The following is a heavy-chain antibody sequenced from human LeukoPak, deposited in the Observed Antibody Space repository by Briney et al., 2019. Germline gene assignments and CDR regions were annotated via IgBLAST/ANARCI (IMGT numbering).Heavy chain of an antibody. CDR2: IYTSGST. CDR3: ARLIRLAAAGTEYYYYMDV. J-gene: IGHJ6*03. V-gene: IGHV4-4*09. CDR1: GGSITIHY. D-gene: IGHD6-13*01. Sequence: KPSETLSLTCTVSGGSITIHYWSWIRQPPGKGLEWIGYIYTSGSTNYNPSLKSRVTISVDTSKNQFSLKLSSVTAADTAVYYCARLIRLAAAGTEYYYYMDVWGKGTTVTVSS.